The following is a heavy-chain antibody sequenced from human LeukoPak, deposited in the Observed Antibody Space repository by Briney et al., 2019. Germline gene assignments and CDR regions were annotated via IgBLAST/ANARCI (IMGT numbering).Heavy chain of an antibody. Sequence: GGSLRLSCAASGFTVSSDYMSWVRQAPGKGPEGVSTLYSGGSTYYADSVKGRFTISRDHSKNTVYLQMNSLRAEDTALYYCARTHGGAGSPNNFDYWGQGTLVTVSS. CDR3: ARTHGGAGSPNNFDY. J-gene: IGHJ4*02. CDR1: GFTVSSDY. CDR2: LYSGGST. V-gene: IGHV3-53*01. D-gene: IGHD3-10*01.